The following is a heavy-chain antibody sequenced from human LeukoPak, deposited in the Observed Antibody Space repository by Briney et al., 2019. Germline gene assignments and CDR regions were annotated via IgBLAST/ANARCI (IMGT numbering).Heavy chain of an antibody. CDR3: ARDSTYCGGDCYGPAGFGY. D-gene: IGHD2-21*02. Sequence: PGGSLRLSRAASGFTFSSYSMNWVRQAPGKGLEWVSYISSSSSTIYYADSVKGRFTISRDNAKNSLYLQMNSLRAEDTAVYYCARDSTYCGGDCYGPAGFGYWGQGTLVTVSS. V-gene: IGHV3-48*01. CDR1: GFTFSSYS. J-gene: IGHJ4*02. CDR2: ISSSSSTI.